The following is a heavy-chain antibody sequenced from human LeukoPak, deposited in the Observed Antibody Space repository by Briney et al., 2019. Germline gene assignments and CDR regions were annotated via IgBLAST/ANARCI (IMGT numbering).Heavy chain of an antibody. Sequence: GGSLRLSCAASGFTFSDYYMSWIRQAPGKGLEWVAYISSSGSNIYYADSVKGRFTISRDNAKNSLYLQMNSLRAEDTAVYYCAREVGEWPPLNWFDPWGQGTLVTVSS. CDR3: AREVGEWPPLNWFDP. J-gene: IGHJ5*02. CDR2: ISSSGSNI. V-gene: IGHV3-11*01. CDR1: GFTFSDYY. D-gene: IGHD3-3*01.